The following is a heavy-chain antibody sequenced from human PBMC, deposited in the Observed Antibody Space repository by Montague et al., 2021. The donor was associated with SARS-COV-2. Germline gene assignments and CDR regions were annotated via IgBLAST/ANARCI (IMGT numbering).Heavy chain of an antibody. Sequence: SETLSLTCTVSGGSINGYYWSWIRQSPGKGLDWIGYIHYTGNTTYNPSLKGRVTISLDTSKSQFSLGLSSVTAADTAVYSCARLRTGSYVFDYWGQGTLVTVSS. D-gene: IGHD1-26*01. CDR2: IHYTGNT. V-gene: IGHV4-59*08. J-gene: IGHJ4*02. CDR3: ARLRTGSYVFDY. CDR1: GGSINGYY.